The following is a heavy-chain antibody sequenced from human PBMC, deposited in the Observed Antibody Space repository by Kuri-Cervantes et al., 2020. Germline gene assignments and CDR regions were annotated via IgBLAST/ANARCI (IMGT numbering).Heavy chain of an antibody. CDR3: AREGIAVAGHGGYDY. CDR2: INPSGGST. J-gene: IGHJ4*02. Sequence: ASVKVSCKASGYTFTSYYMHWVRRAPGQGLEWMGIINPSGGSTSYAQKFQGRVTMTRDTSTSTVYMELSSLRSEDTAVYYCAREGIAVAGHGGYDYWGQGTLVTVSS. D-gene: IGHD6-19*01. V-gene: IGHV1-46*01. CDR1: GYTFTSYY.